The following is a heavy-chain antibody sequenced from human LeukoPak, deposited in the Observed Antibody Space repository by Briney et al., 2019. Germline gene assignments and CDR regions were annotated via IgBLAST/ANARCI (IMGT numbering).Heavy chain of an antibody. CDR1: GFTFSSYS. Sequence: GGSLRLSCAASGFTFSSYSMNWVRQAPGKGLEWVSSICSSSSYIYYADSVKGRFTISRDNAKNSLYLQMNSLRAEDTAVYYCARDKQQLVHPFDYWGQGTLVTVSS. CDR3: ARDKQQLVHPFDY. D-gene: IGHD6-13*01. V-gene: IGHV3-21*01. J-gene: IGHJ4*02. CDR2: ICSSSSYI.